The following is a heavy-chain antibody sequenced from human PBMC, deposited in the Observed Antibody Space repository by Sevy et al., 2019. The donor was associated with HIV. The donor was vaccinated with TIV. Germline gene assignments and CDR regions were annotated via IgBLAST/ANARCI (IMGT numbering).Heavy chain of an antibody. CDR1: GFTFDDYA. Sequence: GGSLRLSCAASGFTFDDYAMHWVRQAPGKGLEWVSGISWNSGSISYAGSVKGRFTISRDNAKNSLYLQMNSLRAEDTALYYCAKDLPDYDILTGYPGAFDYWGQGTLVTVSS. CDR2: ISWNSGSI. D-gene: IGHD3-9*01. CDR3: AKDLPDYDILTGYPGAFDY. J-gene: IGHJ4*02. V-gene: IGHV3-9*01.